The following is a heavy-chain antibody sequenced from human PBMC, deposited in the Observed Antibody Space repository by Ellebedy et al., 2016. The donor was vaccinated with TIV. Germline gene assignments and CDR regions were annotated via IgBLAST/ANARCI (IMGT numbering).Heavy chain of an antibody. CDR1: GGSLNNYY. CDR3: ARDLGRYGMDV. CDR2: IHHSGNS. J-gene: IGHJ6*02. V-gene: IGHV4-59*01. Sequence: MPSETLSLTCSVSGGSLNNYYWTWLRQPPGQGLEWPGDIHHSGNSHIHPSLKSRVTLSLDTSKNQFSLGLSSVTAADTATYYCARDLGRYGMDVWGQGTTVTVSS.